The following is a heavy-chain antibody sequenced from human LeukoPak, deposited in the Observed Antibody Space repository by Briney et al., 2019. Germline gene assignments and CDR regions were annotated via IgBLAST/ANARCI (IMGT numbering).Heavy chain of an antibody. CDR2: ISSSGTTI. CDR3: ARGGYCSSSICYSLNAFDI. Sequence: GGSLRLSCAASGFTFSSYEMNWVRQAPGKGLELVSYISSSGTTIYYADSVKGRFTISRDNAKNSLYLQMNSLRAEDTAVYYCARGGYCSSSICYSLNAFDIWGQGAMFTVSS. CDR1: GFTFSSYE. J-gene: IGHJ3*02. V-gene: IGHV3-48*03. D-gene: IGHD2-2*01.